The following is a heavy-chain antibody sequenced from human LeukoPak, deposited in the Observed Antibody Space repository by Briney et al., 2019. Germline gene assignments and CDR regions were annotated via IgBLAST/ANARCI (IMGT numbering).Heavy chain of an antibody. Sequence: SETLSLTCTVSGGSISSYYWSWIRQPAGKGLEWIGRIYTSGSTNYNPSLKSRVTMSVDTSKNQFSLKLSSVTAADTAVYYCAREVYYDFWSGYYDDAFDIWGQGTMVTVSS. CDR3: AREVYYDFWSGYYDDAFDI. CDR2: IYTSGST. CDR1: GGSISSYY. J-gene: IGHJ3*02. V-gene: IGHV4-4*07. D-gene: IGHD3-3*01.